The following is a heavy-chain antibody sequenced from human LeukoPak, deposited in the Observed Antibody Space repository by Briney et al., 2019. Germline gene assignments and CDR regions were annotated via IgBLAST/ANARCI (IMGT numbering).Heavy chain of an antibody. V-gene: IGHV3-66*01. CDR3: ASLGGNFYGAAGWFDP. D-gene: IGHD4-23*01. J-gene: IGHJ5*02. CDR1: GFTVSSNY. Sequence: PGGSLRLSCAASGFTVSSNYMSWVRQAPGKGLEWVSVIYSGGSTYYADSVKGRFTISRDNSKNTLYLQMNSLRAEDTAVYYCASLGGNFYGAAGWFDPWGQGTLVTVSS. CDR2: IYSGGST.